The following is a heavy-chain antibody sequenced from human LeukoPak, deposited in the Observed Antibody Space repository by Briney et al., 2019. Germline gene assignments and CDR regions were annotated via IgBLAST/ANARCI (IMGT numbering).Heavy chain of an antibody. J-gene: IGHJ6*02. CDR3: ASRMRSFYYYGMDV. CDR2: IIPIFGTA. CDR1: GGTFSSYA. Sequence: ASVKVYCKASGGTFSSYAISCVRQAPGQGLEWMGGIIPIFGTANYAQKFQGRVTITADESTSTAYMELSSLRSEDTAVYYCASRMRSFYYYGMDVWGQGTTVTASS. V-gene: IGHV1-69*13. D-gene: IGHD2/OR15-2a*01.